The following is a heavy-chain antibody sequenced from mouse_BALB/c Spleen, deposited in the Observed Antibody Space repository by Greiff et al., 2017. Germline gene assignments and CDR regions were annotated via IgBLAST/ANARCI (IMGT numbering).Heavy chain of an antibody. Sequence: EVQGVESGGGLVQPGGSLRLSCATSGFTFTDYYMSWVRQPPGKALEWLGFNRNKANGYTTEYSASVKGRFTISRDNSQSILYLQMNTLRAEDSATYYCARDGGYEESVYWGQGTTLTVSS. CDR3: ARDGGYEESVY. D-gene: IGHD2-14*01. V-gene: IGHV7-3*02. CDR2: NRNKANGYTT. CDR1: GFTFTDYY. J-gene: IGHJ2*01.